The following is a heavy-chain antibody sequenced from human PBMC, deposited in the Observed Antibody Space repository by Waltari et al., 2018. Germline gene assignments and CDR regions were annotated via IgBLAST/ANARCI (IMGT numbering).Heavy chain of an antibody. Sequence: SGAEVKQPGASVKVSCRASGYTFTGNFIHWVRQAPGQGLEWMGWVNPKSGQTFFVQKFQDRVSMTRDTSIDTAYMELSGLRSDDTSLYFCAREWGGSETAIADYWGQGTLVTVSS. D-gene: IGHD2-21*02. J-gene: IGHJ4*02. CDR2: VNPKSGQT. CDR3: AREWGGSETAIADY. V-gene: IGHV1-2*02. CDR1: GYTFTGNF.